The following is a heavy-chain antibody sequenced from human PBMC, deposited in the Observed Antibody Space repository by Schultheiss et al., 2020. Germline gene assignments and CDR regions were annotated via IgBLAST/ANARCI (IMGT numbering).Heavy chain of an antibody. J-gene: IGHJ6*02. V-gene: IGHV1-24*01. CDR3: ATSPQKVGATTFTFGMDV. Sequence: ASVKVSGKVSGYTLTELSMHWVRQAPGKGLEWMGGFDPEDGETIYAQKFQGRVTMTEDTSTDTAYMELSSLRSEDTAVYYCATSPQKVGATTFTFGMDVWGQGTTVTVSS. D-gene: IGHD1-26*01. CDR2: FDPEDGET. CDR1: GYTLTELS.